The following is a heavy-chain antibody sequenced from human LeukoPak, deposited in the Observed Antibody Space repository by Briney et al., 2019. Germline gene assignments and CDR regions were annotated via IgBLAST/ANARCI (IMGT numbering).Heavy chain of an antibody. CDR3: ARHYPMGEYYFDY. CDR2: IIPIFGTA. J-gene: IGHJ4*02. CDR1: GGTFSSYA. D-gene: IGHD1-26*01. V-gene: IGHV1-69*05. Sequence: SVKVSCKASGGTFSSYAISWVRQAPGQGLEWMGGIIPIFGTANYTQKFQGRVTITTDESTSTAYMELSSLRSEDTAVYYCARHYPMGEYYFDYWGQGTLVTVSS.